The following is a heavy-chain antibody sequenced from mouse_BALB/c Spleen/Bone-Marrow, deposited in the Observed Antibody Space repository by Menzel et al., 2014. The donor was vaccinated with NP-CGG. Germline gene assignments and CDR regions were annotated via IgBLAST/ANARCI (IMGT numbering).Heavy chain of an antibody. J-gene: IGHJ3*01. CDR3: ARDGNSPAWFAY. D-gene: IGHD2-1*01. CDR1: GYTFTSYW. Sequence: QVQLQQSGAELARPGASVKLSCKASGYTFTSYWMQRVKQRPGQGLEWIGAIYPGDGDTRYTQKFKGKATLTADKSSSTAYMQLSSLASEDSAVYYCARDGNSPAWFAYWGQGTLVTVSA. CDR2: IYPGDGDT. V-gene: IGHV1-87*01.